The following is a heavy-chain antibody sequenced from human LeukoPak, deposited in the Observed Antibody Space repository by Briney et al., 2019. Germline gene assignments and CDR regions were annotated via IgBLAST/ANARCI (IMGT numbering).Heavy chain of an antibody. V-gene: IGHV3-21*01. J-gene: IGHJ4*02. CDR1: GFTFNSYS. D-gene: IGHD3-22*01. CDR3: ARAAYYYDRSGYYRYFDY. CDR2: ISSSSSYI. Sequence: GGSLRLSCAASGFTFNSYSMNWVRQAPGKGLEWVSSISSSSSYIYYADSVKGRFTISRDNAKNSLYLQMDSLRAEDTAVYYCARAAYYYDRSGYYRYFDYWGQGTLVTVSS.